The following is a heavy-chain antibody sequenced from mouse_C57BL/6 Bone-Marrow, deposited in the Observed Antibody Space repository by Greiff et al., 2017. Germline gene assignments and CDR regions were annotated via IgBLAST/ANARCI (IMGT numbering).Heavy chain of an antibody. CDR2: ISSGSSTI. J-gene: IGHJ3*01. Sequence: EVKLMESGGGLVKPGGSLKLSCAASGFTFSDYGMYWVRQAPEKGLEWVAYISSGSSTIYYADTVKGRFTISRDNAKNTLFLQMTSRRSEDTAMYYCAGGSKGGLAYGGRGTLVTVSA. CDR3: AGGSKGGLAY. V-gene: IGHV5-17*01. CDR1: GFTFSDYG.